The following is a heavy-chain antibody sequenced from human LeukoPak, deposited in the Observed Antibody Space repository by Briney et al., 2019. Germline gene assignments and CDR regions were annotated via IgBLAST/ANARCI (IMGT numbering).Heavy chain of an antibody. V-gene: IGHV5-10-1*01. J-gene: IGHJ4*02. CDR2: IDPSDSYT. Sequence: GGSLRLSCKGSGYSFTSYWIMWVRQMPGKGRECMGRIDPSDSYTNYSPSFQGHVTISADKSISTAYLQWSSLKASDTAMYYCARHVYSSNYYFDYWGQGTLVTVSS. D-gene: IGHD6-19*01. CDR1: GYSFTSYW. CDR3: ARHVYSSNYYFDY.